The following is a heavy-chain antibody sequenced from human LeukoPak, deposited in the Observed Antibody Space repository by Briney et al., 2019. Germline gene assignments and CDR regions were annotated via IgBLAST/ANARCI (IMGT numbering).Heavy chain of an antibody. D-gene: IGHD2-15*01. CDR2: IIPIFGTA. Sequence: ASVKVSCKASGGTFSSYAIGWVRQAPGQGLEWMGGIIPIFGTANYAQKFQGRVTITADESTSTAYMELSSLRSEDTAVYYCARDGSGYCSGGSCYPAFDYWGQGTLVTVSS. CDR1: GGTFSSYA. J-gene: IGHJ4*02. V-gene: IGHV1-69*13. CDR3: ARDGSGYCSGGSCYPAFDY.